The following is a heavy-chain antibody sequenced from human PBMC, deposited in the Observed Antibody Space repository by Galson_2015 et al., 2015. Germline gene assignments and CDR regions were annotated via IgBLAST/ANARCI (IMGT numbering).Heavy chain of an antibody. V-gene: IGHV1-8*01. Sequence: SVKVSCKASGYTFTSYDINWVRQATGQGLEWMGWMNPNSGNTGYAQKFQGRVTMTRNTSISTAYMELSSLRSEDTAVYYCARGHCSSTSCYFVSRARHNWFDPWGQGTLVTVSS. J-gene: IGHJ5*02. D-gene: IGHD2-2*01. CDR2: MNPNSGNT. CDR3: ARGHCSSTSCYFVSRARHNWFDP. CDR1: GYTFTSYD.